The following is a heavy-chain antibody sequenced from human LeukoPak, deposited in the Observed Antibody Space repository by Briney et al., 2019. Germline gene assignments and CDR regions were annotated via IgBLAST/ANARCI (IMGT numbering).Heavy chain of an antibody. CDR3: AKAGLVRGGALDS. D-gene: IGHD4/OR15-4a*01. V-gene: IGHV3-9*01. Sequence: GGSLRLSCAASGFTFDDYAMHWVRQPPGKGLEWVAGISWNSGSIGYADSMKGRITISRDNSKNALYLQMNSLRVEDTAVYYCAKAGLVRGGALDSWGQGTLVTVSS. J-gene: IGHJ4*02. CDR1: GFTFDDYA. CDR2: ISWNSGSI.